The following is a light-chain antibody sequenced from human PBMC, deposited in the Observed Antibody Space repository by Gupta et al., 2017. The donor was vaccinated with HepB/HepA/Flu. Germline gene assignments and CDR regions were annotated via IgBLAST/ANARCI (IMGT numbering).Light chain of an antibody. CDR1: SFISYY. Sequence: SSELTQAPAASVALRQTVRITCQGDSFISYYSSWYQQKPGQAPVLVIYGKNNRPSGIPDRFSGSSSGNTAALTITGAQAEDEADYYCNSRDSSGNHVVFGGGTKLTVL. J-gene: IGLJ2*01. CDR3: NSRDSSGNHVV. CDR2: GKN. V-gene: IGLV3-19*01.